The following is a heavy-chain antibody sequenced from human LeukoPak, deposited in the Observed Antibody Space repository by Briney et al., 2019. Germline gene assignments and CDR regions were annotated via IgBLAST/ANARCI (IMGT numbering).Heavy chain of an antibody. Sequence: PSETLSLTCTVSGGSISSGGYYWSWIRQHPGKGLEWIGRIYTSGSTNYNPSLKSRVTMSVDTSKNQFSLKLSSVTAADTAVYYCARSGSYYGEFDYWGQGTLVTVSS. CDR2: IYTSGST. CDR1: GGSISSGGYY. D-gene: IGHD1-26*01. CDR3: ARSGSYYGEFDY. V-gene: IGHV4-61*02. J-gene: IGHJ4*02.